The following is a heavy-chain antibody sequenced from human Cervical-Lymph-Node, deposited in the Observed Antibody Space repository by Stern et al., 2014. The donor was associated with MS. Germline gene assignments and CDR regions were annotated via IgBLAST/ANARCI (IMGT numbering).Heavy chain of an antibody. CDR2: INTDGSSP. V-gene: IGHV3-74*01. CDR1: GFTFDSYS. Sequence: EVQLVESGGGLVQPGGSLRLSCAASGFTFDSYSMHWVRQVPGKGLVWVSRINTDGSSPRYADSVEGRFTISRDNAKNMLYLEMNSLRAEDTAVYYCSGSNWYFFDYWGQGTLVTVSS. CDR3: SGSNWYFFDY. J-gene: IGHJ4*02. D-gene: IGHD6-13*01.